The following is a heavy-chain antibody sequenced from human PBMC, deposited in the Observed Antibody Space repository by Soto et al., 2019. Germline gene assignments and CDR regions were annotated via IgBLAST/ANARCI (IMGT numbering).Heavy chain of an antibody. CDR1: GGSITNYY. CDR3: ARSRIFGVVTLYYYYRMDV. CDR2: IYYSGST. V-gene: IGHV4-59*01. J-gene: IGHJ6*02. Sequence: SETLSLTCTISGGSITNYYWRWIRQPPGKGLEWIGYIYYSGSTNYNPSLKSRVTISVDTSKTQFSLKLSSVTAADTAAYYCARSRIFGVVTLYYYYRMDVWGQGTTVTVSS. D-gene: IGHD3-3*02.